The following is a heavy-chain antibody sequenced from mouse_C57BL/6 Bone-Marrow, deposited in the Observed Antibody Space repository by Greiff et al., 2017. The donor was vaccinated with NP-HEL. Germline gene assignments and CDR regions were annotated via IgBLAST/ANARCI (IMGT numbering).Heavy chain of an antibody. CDR1: GYTFTDYE. V-gene: IGHV1-15*01. Sequence: QVQLQQSGAELVRPGASVTLSCKASGYTFTDYEMHWVKQTPVHGLEWIGAIDPETGGTAYNQKFKGKAILTADKSSSTAYMELRSLTSEDSAVYYCTRGGGNPYYFDYWGQGTTLTVSS. CDR3: TRGGGNPYYFDY. CDR2: IDPETGGT. D-gene: IGHD2-1*01. J-gene: IGHJ2*01.